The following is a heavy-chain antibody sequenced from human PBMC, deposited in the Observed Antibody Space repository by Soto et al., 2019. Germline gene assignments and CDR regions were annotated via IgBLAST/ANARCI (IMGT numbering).Heavy chain of an antibody. V-gene: IGHV4-31*08. CDR1: GGSISSGGYY. J-gene: IGHJ5*02. CDR3: AHTIAVAGTRWFDP. D-gene: IGHD6-19*01. CDR2: IYYSGST. Sequence: PSETLSLTCTVSGGSISSGGYYWSWIRQHPGKGLEWIGYIYYSGSTYYNPSLKSRLTITKDTSKNQVVLTMTNMDPVDTATYYCAHTIAVAGTRWFDPWGQGTLVTVSS.